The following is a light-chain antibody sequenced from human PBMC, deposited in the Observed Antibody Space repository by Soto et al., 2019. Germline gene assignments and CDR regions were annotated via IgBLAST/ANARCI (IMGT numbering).Light chain of an antibody. Sequence: DIQMTQSPSTLSGSLGDRVTLNCXASQTISSWLAWYQQKTGKAPKIXIYKESTLKSGVPSRFSGSGSGTELTLTISRLQPDDFATYYCQNYNSYSEACGQGTKVDIK. CDR3: QNYNSYSEA. J-gene: IGKJ1*01. CDR2: KES. V-gene: IGKV1-5*03. CDR1: QTISSW.